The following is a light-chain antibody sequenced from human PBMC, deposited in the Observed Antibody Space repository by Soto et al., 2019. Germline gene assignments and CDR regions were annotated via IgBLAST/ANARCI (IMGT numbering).Light chain of an antibody. CDR2: KAS. CDR1: QNINIL. CDR3: QHYYTYPYT. Sequence: DIPMTQSPSTLSASVGGRVTISCRASQNINILLAWYQQKPGKAPKLLIYKASSLESGVPSRFSGSGSGTDFTLTISSLQPDDFATYYCQHYYTYPYTFGQGTKLEIK. J-gene: IGKJ2*01. V-gene: IGKV1-5*03.